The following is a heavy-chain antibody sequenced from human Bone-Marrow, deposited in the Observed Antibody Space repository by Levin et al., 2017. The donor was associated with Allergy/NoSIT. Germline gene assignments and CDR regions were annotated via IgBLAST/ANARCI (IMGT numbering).Heavy chain of an antibody. Sequence: GGSLRLSCAASGFTLSDYYMSWIRQAPGKGLEWVSYISSRGTTMYLADSVKGRFTISRDNAKNSLSLQMNSLRADDTAVYYCAGDMNKAKYNYGMDVWGQGTTVTVSS. CDR2: ISSRGTTM. D-gene: IGHD1/OR15-1a*01. J-gene: IGHJ6*02. CDR1: GFTLSDYY. CDR3: AGDMNKAKYNYGMDV. V-gene: IGHV3-11*01.